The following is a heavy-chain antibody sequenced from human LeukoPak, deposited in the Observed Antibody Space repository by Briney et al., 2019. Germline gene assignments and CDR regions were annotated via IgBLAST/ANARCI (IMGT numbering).Heavy chain of an antibody. D-gene: IGHD3/OR15-3a*01. CDR2: IYSSGMT. J-gene: IGHJ4*02. Sequence: SETLSLTCTGSGGSISSYYWSWIRQAPGKGLEWIAYIYSSGMTKYNPSLKSRGTISVDPSKNQLSLKLNSVTAADTAVYYCARRTPGPQLDEYVAYYFDLWGQGTLVTVSS. CDR3: ARRTPGPQLDEYVAYYFDL. V-gene: IGHV4-4*09. CDR1: GGSISSYY.